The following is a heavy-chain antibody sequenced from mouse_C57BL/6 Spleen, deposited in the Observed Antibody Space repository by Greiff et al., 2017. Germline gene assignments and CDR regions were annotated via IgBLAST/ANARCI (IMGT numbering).Heavy chain of an antibody. CDR2: INPSSGYT. D-gene: IGHD2-2*01. V-gene: IGHV1-4*01. CDR3: AREVTDAMDY. J-gene: IGHJ4*01. Sequence: QVQLQQSGAELARPGASVKMSCKASGYTFTSYTMHWVKQRPGQGLEWIGYINPSSGYTKYNQKFKDKATLTADKSSSTAYMQLSSLTSEDSAVYYCAREVTDAMDYWGQGTSVTVSS. CDR1: GYTFTSYT.